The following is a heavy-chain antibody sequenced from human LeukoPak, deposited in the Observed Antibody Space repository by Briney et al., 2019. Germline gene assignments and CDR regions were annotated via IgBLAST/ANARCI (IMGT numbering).Heavy chain of an antibody. D-gene: IGHD2-15*01. V-gene: IGHV3-23*01. J-gene: IGHJ4*02. CDR1: GFTFSSYG. CDR2: ISGSSGST. CDR3: AKAPVTTCSGAYCYPFDY. Sequence: GGSLRLSCAASGFTFSSYGMSWVRQAPGKGLEWVSAISGSSGSTSYADSVKGRFTISRDNSKNTVYLQMNSLRAEDAAVYYCAKAPVTTCSGAYCYPFDYWGQGTLVTVSS.